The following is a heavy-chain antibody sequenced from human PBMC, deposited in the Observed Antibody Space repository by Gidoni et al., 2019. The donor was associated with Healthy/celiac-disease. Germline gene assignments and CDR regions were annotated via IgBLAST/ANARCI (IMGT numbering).Heavy chain of an antibody. CDR3: ARRRPVGAFDY. CDR2: INHSGST. D-gene: IGHD1-26*01. V-gene: IGHV4-34*01. J-gene: IGHJ4*02. CDR1: GGSFSGYY. Sequence: QVQLQQWGAGLLKPSETLSLTGAVYGGSFSGYYWSWIRQPPGKGLEWIGEINHSGSTNYNPSLKSRVTISVDTSKNQFSLKLSSVTAADTAVYYCARRRPVGAFDYWGQGTLVTVSS.